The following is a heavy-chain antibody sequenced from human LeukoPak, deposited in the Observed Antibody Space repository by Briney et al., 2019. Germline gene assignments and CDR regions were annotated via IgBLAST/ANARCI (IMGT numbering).Heavy chain of an antibody. V-gene: IGHV4-34*01. CDR3: ARCNRYGSGSYYNRNNYYYYMDV. CDR2: INHSGST. Sequence: SETLSLTCTVSGGSISSYYWSWIRQPPGKGLEWIGEINHSGSTNYNPSLKSRVTISVDTSKNQFSLKLSSVTAADTAVYYCARCNRYGSGSYYNRNNYYYYMDVWGKGTTVTVSS. J-gene: IGHJ6*03. D-gene: IGHD3-10*01. CDR1: GGSISSYY.